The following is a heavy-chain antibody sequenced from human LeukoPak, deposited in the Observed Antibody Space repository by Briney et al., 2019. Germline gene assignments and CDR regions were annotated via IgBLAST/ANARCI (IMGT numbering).Heavy chain of an antibody. CDR2: ISGSGGST. J-gene: IGHJ6*03. CDR3: AKDSSERYYYYMDV. CDR1: GFTFSSYA. V-gene: IGHV3-23*01. Sequence: GGSLRLSCAASGFTFSSYALIWVRQAPGKGLEWVSGISGSGGSTYYPDSVKGRFTISRDNSKNTLYLQMNSLRAEDTAVYYCAKDSSERYYYYMDVWGKGTTVTVSS. D-gene: IGHD1-1*01.